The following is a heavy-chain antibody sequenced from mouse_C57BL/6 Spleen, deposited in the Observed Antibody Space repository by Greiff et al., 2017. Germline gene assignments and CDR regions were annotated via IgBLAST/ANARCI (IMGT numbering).Heavy chain of an antibody. CDR3: ARMVTTDWYFDV. CDR1: GFTFSDYG. V-gene: IGHV5-17*01. CDR2: ISSGSSTI. Sequence: EVQGVESGGGLVKPGGSLKLSCAASGFTFSDYGMHWVRQAPEKWLEWVAYISSGSSTIYYADTVKGRFTISRDNATNTLFLQMTSLRSEDTAMYYCARMVTTDWYFDVWGTGTTVTVSS. J-gene: IGHJ1*03. D-gene: IGHD2-2*01.